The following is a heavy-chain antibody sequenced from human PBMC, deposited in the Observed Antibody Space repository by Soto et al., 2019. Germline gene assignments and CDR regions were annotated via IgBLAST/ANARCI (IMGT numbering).Heavy chain of an antibody. D-gene: IGHD2-2*02. J-gene: IGHJ4*02. V-gene: IGHV1-69*05. CDR2: IIPIFGTA. Sequence: SVKVSCKASGGTFSSYAISWVRQAPGQGLEWMGGIIPIFGTANYAQKLQGRITMTRDTSTSTVYMELSSLRSEDTAVYYCAREFADGYTIWALSGYWGLGTLVTVSS. CDR1: GGTFSSYA. CDR3: AREFADGYTIWALSGY.